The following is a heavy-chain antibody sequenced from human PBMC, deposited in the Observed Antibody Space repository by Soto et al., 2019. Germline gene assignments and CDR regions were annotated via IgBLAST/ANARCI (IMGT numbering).Heavy chain of an antibody. CDR1: GFTFSSYA. CDR3: AKDSYYYYYGMDV. J-gene: IGHJ6*02. CDR2: ISGSGGST. Sequence: VGSLRLSCAASGFTFSSYAMSWVRQAPGKGLEWVSAISGSGGSTYYADSVKGRFTISRDNSKNTLYLQMNSLRAEDTAVYYCAKDSYYYYYGMDVWGQGTTVTVSS. V-gene: IGHV3-23*01.